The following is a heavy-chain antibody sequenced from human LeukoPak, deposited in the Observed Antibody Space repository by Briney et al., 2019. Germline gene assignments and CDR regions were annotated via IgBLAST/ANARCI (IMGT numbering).Heavy chain of an antibody. Sequence: SETLSLTGTVSGGSINSYYWSWIRQPPGKGLEWIGYIYYSGSTNYNPSLKSRVTISRDTSKNQFSLKLRSVTAADTAVYYCTSGGMVSGDYWGHGTLVTVSS. V-gene: IGHV4-59*01. D-gene: IGHD2-8*01. J-gene: IGHJ4*01. CDR2: IYYSGST. CDR3: TSGGMVSGDY. CDR1: GGSINSYY.